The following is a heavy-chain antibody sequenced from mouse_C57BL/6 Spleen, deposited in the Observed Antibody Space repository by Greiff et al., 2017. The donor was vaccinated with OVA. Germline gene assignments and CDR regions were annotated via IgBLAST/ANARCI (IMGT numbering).Heavy chain of an antibody. J-gene: IGHJ2*01. V-gene: IGHV1-50*01. Sequence: QVQLQQPGAELVKPGASVKLSCKASGYTFTSYWMQWVKQRPGQGLEWIGEIDPSDSYTNYNQKFKGKATLTVDTYSSTAYLQLSSLTSEDSAVYYCARSGYYPCDYWGQGTTLTVSS. CDR2: IDPSDSYT. CDR3: ARSGYYPCDY. D-gene: IGHD3-2*02. CDR1: GYTFTSYW.